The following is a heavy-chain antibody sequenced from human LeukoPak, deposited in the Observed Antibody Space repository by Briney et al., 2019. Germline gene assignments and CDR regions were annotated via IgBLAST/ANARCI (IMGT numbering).Heavy chain of an antibody. J-gene: IGHJ3*02. CDR3: AQIPITMNSFDI. CDR1: GYTFTSYY. D-gene: IGHD3-22*01. Sequence: ASVKVSCKASGYTFTSYYMHWVRQAPGQGLEWMGWINPNTGDTNYAQKFQGRVTMTSDTSISTAYMELSRLRSDDTAVYYCAQIPITMNSFDIWGQGTMVTVSS. CDR2: INPNTGDT. V-gene: IGHV1-2*02.